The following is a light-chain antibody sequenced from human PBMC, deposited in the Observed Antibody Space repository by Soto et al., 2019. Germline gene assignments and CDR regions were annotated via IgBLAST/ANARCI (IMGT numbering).Light chain of an antibody. CDR1: SSNLGGYNV. V-gene: IGLV2-23*01. J-gene: IGLJ1*01. CDR3: CSYVGATTYG. Sequence: QPVGSQPASVSGSPRHSITISGTGTSSNLGGYNVVSWYQQHPGKAPKVIVYEGIKRPSGVSDRFSGSTSGSTASLTISGLQAEDEAEYYCCSYVGATTYGFGSGAKVTVL. CDR2: EGI.